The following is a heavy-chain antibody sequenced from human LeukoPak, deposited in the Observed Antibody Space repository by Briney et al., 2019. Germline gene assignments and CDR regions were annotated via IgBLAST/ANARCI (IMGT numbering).Heavy chain of an antibody. D-gene: IGHD5-12*01. CDR2: IGSSGGTI. J-gene: IGHJ6*03. Sequence: PGGSLRLSCAASGFIFSDYYMSWIRQAPGKGLEWVSYIGSSGGTIFYADSLKGRFTISRDNAKNSLYLQMNSLRAEDAAVYYCAKEPYSGVYYFYYMDVWGKGTTVTVSS. CDR1: GFIFSDYY. V-gene: IGHV3-11*04. CDR3: AKEPYSGVYYFYYMDV.